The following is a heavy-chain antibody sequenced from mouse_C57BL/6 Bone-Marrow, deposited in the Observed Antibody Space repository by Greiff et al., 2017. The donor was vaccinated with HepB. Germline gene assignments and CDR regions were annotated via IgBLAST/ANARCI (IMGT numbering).Heavy chain of an antibody. CDR1: GFTFSDFS. Sequence: VKLLESGGGLVQSGRSLRLSCAPSGFTFSDFSFEWVRQAPGKGLEWIAASRNKANDYTTEYNASVKGRFIVSRDTSQGILYLQMNALRAEDTAIYYCARGYDYDAMDYWGQGTSVTVSS. V-gene: IGHV7-1*01. CDR2: SRNKANDYTT. J-gene: IGHJ4*01. CDR3: ARGYDYDAMDY.